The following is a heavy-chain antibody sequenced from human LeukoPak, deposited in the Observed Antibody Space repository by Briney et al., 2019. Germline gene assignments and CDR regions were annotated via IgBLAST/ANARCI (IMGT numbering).Heavy chain of an antibody. CDR2: IYYSGST. CDR3: ARGAIAVAGTIEY. J-gene: IGHJ4*02. CDR1: GGSISSYY. D-gene: IGHD6-19*01. V-gene: IGHV4-59*01. Sequence: SETLSLTCTVSGGSISSYYWSWIRQPPGKGLEWIGYIYYSGSTNYNPSLKSRVTISVDTSKNQFSLKLSSVSAADTAVYCCARGAIAVAGTIEYWGQGTLVTVSS.